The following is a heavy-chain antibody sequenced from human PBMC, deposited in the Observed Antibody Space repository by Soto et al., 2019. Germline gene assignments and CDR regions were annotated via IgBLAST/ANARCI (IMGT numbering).Heavy chain of an antibody. CDR2: ISGSGGST. V-gene: IGHV3-23*01. D-gene: IGHD3-3*01. J-gene: IGHJ5*02. CDR1: GFTFSSYA. Sequence: GGSLRLSCAASGFTFSSYAMSWVRQAPGKGLEWVSAISGSGGSTYYADSVKGRFTISRDNSKNTLYLQMNSLRAEDTAVYYCAKGGVLRFLEWLLKRNWFDPWGQGTLVTVSS. CDR3: AKGGVLRFLEWLLKRNWFDP.